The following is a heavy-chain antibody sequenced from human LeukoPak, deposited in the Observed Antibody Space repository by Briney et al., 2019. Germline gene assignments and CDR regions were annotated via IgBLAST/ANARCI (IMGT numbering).Heavy chain of an antibody. CDR3: ARSNIVVAASRVGSFDRDYSYYMHV. J-gene: IGHJ6*03. CDR1: GYTFTDYY. V-gene: IGHV1-2*06. D-gene: IGHD2-15*01. Sequence: EASVKVSCKASGYTFTDYYMHWVRQAPGQGLEWMGRINPNSGGTNYAWKFQGRVSMTRDTSISTAYMELSRLRSDDTAVHYCARSNIVVAASRVGSFDRDYSYYMHVWGKGTTVTVSS. CDR2: INPNSGGT.